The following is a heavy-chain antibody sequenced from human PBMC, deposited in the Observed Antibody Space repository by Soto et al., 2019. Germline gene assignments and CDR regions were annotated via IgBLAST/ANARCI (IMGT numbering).Heavy chain of an antibody. CDR3: AMGGRQWLVTSDFNY. Sequence: VQLVESGGGVVQPGRSLRLSCAASGFTFSDYAMHWVRQAPGKGLEWVAVVSHDGRNTHYADSVKGRFTISRDSSKKAVSLEMKSLRAADTAVYYCAMGGRQWLVTSDFNYWGQGALVTVSS. V-gene: IGHV3-30*03. CDR2: VSHDGRNT. CDR1: GFTFSDYA. D-gene: IGHD6-19*01. J-gene: IGHJ4*02.